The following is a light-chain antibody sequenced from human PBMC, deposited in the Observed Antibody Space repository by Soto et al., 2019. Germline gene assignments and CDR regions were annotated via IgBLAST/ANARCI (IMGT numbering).Light chain of an antibody. CDR3: QHYDNLSA. CDR2: DAT. Sequence: DIQMTQSPSSLSASVGDRVTITCQASQDISNDLNWYQQRQGKAPELLIYDATYLETGVPSRFSGSGSGTDFTITISILQPEDIATYYCQHYDNLSACGPGTKVNIK. V-gene: IGKV1-33*01. CDR1: QDISND. J-gene: IGKJ3*01.